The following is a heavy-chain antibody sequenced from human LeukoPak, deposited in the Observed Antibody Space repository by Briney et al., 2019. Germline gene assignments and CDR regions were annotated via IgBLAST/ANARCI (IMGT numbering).Heavy chain of an antibody. CDR2: IIPIFGTA. Sequence: ASVKVSCKASGGTFSSYAINWVRQAPGQGLEWMGGIIPIFGTANYAQKFQGRVTITTDESTSTAYMELSSLRSEDTAVYCCARAPYYYDSSGYYYEAFDIWGQGTMVIVSS. CDR1: GGTFSSYA. V-gene: IGHV1-69*05. J-gene: IGHJ3*02. CDR3: ARAPYYYDSSGYYYEAFDI. D-gene: IGHD3-22*01.